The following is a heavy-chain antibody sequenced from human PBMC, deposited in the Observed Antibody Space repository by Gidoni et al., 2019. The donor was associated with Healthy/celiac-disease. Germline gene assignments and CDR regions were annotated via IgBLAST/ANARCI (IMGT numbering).Heavy chain of an antibody. CDR2: ISGSGGST. Sequence: EVQLLESGGGLVQPGGSLRRSGAAAGFTCSSDAMSWVRQAPGKGLEWVSAISGSGGSTYYADSVKGRFTLSSDTSKNTLYLQINRLSAEDTAVYYCAKDSGIVATFPYYGMDVWGQGTTVTVSS. V-gene: IGHV3-23*01. D-gene: IGHD5-12*01. CDR3: AKDSGIVATFPYYGMDV. CDR1: GFTCSSDA. J-gene: IGHJ6*02.